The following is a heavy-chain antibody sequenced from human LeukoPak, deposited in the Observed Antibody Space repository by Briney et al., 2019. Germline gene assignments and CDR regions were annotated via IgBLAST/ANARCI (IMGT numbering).Heavy chain of an antibody. CDR2: ISSSGSTI. V-gene: IGHV3-48*03. CDR1: GFTFSSYE. D-gene: IGHD5-18*01. CDR3: ARIGYSYGPLGYYYMDV. Sequence: GGSLRLSCAASGFTFSSYEMNWVRQAPGKGLEWVSYISSSGSTIYYADSVKGRFTISRDNSKNTLYLQMNSLRAEDTAVYYCARIGYSYGPLGYYYMDVWGKGTTVTISS. J-gene: IGHJ6*03.